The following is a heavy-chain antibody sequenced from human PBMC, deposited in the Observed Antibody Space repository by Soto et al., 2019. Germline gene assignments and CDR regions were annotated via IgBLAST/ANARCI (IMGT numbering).Heavy chain of an antibody. D-gene: IGHD6-19*01. V-gene: IGHV1-2*07. CDR3: AREGQWLVQEAVASFVI. J-gene: IGHJ3*02. Sequence: ASVKVSCKSSGYTFSDYYIHWVRQAPGHGLEWVGWINPKNDGTKNVYKFQGRVTMTRDTSTGTAYMQLSRLRPDDTALYFCAREGQWLVQEAVASFVIWGQGTMVTVSS. CDR2: INPKNDGT. CDR1: GYTFSDYY.